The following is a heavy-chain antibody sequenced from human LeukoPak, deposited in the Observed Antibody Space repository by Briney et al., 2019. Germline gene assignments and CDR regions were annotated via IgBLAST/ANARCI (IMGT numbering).Heavy chain of an antibody. CDR2: IYYSGST. CDR1: GGSISSSSYY. CDR3: AGVMVYYYGSGSLLDY. V-gene: IGHV4-39*07. J-gene: IGHJ4*02. Sequence: SETLSLTCTVSGGSISSSSYYWGWIRQPPGKGLEWIGSIYYSGSTYYNPSLKSRVTISVDTSKNQFSLKLSSVTAADTAVYYCAGVMVYYYGSGSLLDYWGQGTLVTVSS. D-gene: IGHD3-10*01.